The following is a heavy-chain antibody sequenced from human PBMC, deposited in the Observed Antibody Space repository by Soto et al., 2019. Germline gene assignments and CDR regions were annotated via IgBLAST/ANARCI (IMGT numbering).Heavy chain of an antibody. CDR2: INHSGST. V-gene: IGHV4-34*01. D-gene: IGHD6-19*01. CDR1: GGSFSGYY. Sequence: QVQLQQWGAGLLKPSETLSLTCAVYGGSFSGYYWSWIRQPPGKGLEWIGEINHSGSTNYNPSLKSRVTISVDTSKNQSSLKLSSVTAADTAVYYCARVSSGWPSSVWGQGTLVTVSS. J-gene: IGHJ4*02. CDR3: ARVSSGWPSSV.